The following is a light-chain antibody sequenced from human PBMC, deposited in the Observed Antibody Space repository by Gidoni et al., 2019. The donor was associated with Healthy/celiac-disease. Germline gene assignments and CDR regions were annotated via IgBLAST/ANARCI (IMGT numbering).Light chain of an antibody. J-gene: IGKJ2*01. V-gene: IGKV3-15*01. Sequence: EIVMTQSPATLSVSPGERATLSCRASQMVRSTLAWYQQKPGQAPRLLIYGASTRATGIPARFSCSGSGTEFTLTISSLQSEDFAVYYCQQYNNWPYTFGQGTKLEIK. CDR3: QQYNNWPYT. CDR1: QMVRST. CDR2: GAS.